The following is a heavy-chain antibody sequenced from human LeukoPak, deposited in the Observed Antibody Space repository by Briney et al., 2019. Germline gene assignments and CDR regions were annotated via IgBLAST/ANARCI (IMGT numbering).Heavy chain of an antibody. V-gene: IGHV1-18*01. J-gene: IGHJ5*02. CDR3: ARDRRITMVRGVISWFDP. D-gene: IGHD3-10*01. CDR1: GYTFTSYG. CDR2: ISAYNGNT. Sequence: ASVKVSCKASGYTFTSYGISWVRQAPGQGLEWMGWISAYNGNTNYAQKLQGRATMTTDTSTSTAYMELRSLRSDDTAVYYCARDRRITMVRGVISWFDPWGQGTLVTVSS.